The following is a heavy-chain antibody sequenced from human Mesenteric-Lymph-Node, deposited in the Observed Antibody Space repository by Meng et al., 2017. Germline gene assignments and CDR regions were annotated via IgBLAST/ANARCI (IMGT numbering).Heavy chain of an antibody. V-gene: IGHV4-59*12. J-gene: IGHJ4*02. Sequence: GSLRLSCTVSGGSISSYYWSWIRQPPGKGLEWIGYIYYSGSTNYNPSLKSRVTISVDTSKNQFSLKLSSVTAADTAVYYCARGWGTTVTTAPYYFDYWGQGTLVTVSS. CDR1: GGSISSYY. D-gene: IGHD4-17*01. CDR2: IYYSGST. CDR3: ARGWGTTVTTAPYYFDY.